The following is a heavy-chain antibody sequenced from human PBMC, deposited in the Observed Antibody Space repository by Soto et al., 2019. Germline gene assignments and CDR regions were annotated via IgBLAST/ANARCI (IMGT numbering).Heavy chain of an antibody. V-gene: IGHV3-48*03. CDR2: ISPTGNKI. Sequence: EVQLVESGGGLVQPGGSLRLSCAASGFIFSNYEMNWVRQAPGKGLQWVSFISPTGNKIYYGESVKGRFTISRDNAKNSVFLQMNSLTAEDTAVYFCARSFPRFTAPDSWGQGTLVIVAS. CDR3: ARSFPRFTAPDS. J-gene: IGHJ5*01. CDR1: GFIFSNYE. D-gene: IGHD2-21*02.